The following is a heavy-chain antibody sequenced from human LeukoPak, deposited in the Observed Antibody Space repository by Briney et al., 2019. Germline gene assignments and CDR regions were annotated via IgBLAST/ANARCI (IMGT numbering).Heavy chain of an antibody. CDR1: GGSISSGGYY. CDR3: ARRYYDSSGYLYFDC. CDR2: IYYSGST. D-gene: IGHD3-22*01. V-gene: IGHV4-31*03. J-gene: IGHJ4*02. Sequence: SQTLSLTCTVSGGSISSGGYYWSWIRQHPGKGLEWIGYIYYSGSTYYNPSLKSRVTISVDTSKNQFSLKLSSVTAADTAVYYCARRYYDSSGYLYFDCWGQGTLVTVSS.